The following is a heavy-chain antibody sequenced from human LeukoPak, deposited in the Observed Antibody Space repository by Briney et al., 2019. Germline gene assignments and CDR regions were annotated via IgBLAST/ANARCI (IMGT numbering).Heavy chain of an antibody. CDR2: IFYVGST. V-gene: IGHV4-59*11. D-gene: IGHD3-22*01. J-gene: IGHJ3*02. CDR1: GDSIGSHY. CDR3: ARDYYDSRGEAFDI. Sequence: SETLSLTCTVSGDSIGSHYWSWIRQPPGKGLEWIGYIFYVGSTNYNPSLKSRVTISVDPSKNQFSLKLNSVTDADTAVYYCARDYYDSRGEAFDIWGQGTMVTVSS.